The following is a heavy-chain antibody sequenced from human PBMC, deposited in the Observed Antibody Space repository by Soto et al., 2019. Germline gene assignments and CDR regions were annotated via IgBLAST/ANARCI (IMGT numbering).Heavy chain of an antibody. Sequence: GASVKVSCKASGYTFTSYGISWVRQAPGQGLEWMGWINAGNGNTKYSQKFQGRVTITRDTSASTAYMELSSLRSEDTAVYYCARARKPGYPGLYFDYWGQGTLVTVSS. D-gene: IGHD5-18*01. CDR2: INAGNGNT. CDR3: ARARKPGYPGLYFDY. J-gene: IGHJ4*02. V-gene: IGHV1-18*01. CDR1: GYTFTSYG.